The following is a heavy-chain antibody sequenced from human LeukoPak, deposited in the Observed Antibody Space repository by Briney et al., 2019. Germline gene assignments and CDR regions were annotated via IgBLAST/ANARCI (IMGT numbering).Heavy chain of an antibody. CDR3: TTVRVRGYRFDY. Sequence: GGSLRLSCAASGFTFSSYGMHWVRQAPGKGLEWVAVISYDGSNKYYADSVKGRFTISRDNSKNTLYLQMNSLKTEDTAVYYCTTVRVRGYRFDYWGQGTLVTVSS. CDR1: GFTFSSYG. CDR2: ISYDGSNK. D-gene: IGHD3-10*01. J-gene: IGHJ4*02. V-gene: IGHV3-30*03.